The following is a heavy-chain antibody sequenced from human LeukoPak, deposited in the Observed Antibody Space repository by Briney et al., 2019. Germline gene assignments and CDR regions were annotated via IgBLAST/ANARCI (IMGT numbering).Heavy chain of an antibody. CDR2: IYYSGST. V-gene: IGHV4-59*01. Sequence: PSETLSLTCTVSGGSISGYYWSWIRQPPGKGLEWIGYIYYSGSTNYNPSLKSRVTISIDTSKNQFSLKLSSVTAADTAVYYCARDLRSPHWYFDLWGRGTLVTVSS. CDR1: GGSISGYY. J-gene: IGHJ2*01. CDR3: ARDLRSPHWYFDL.